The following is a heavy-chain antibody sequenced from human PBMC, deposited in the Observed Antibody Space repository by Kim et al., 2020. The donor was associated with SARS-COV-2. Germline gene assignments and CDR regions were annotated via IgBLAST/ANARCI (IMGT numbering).Heavy chain of an antibody. D-gene: IGHD2-15*01. V-gene: IGHV7-4-1*02. J-gene: IGHJ6*03. CDR3: ARDGGLLPPTYYYYYMDV. Sequence: MGWTNTNTGNPTYAQGFTGRFGFTLDTSVSTAYLQISSLKAEDTAVYYCARDGGLLPPTYYYYYMDVWGKGTTVTVSS. CDR2: TNTNTGNP.